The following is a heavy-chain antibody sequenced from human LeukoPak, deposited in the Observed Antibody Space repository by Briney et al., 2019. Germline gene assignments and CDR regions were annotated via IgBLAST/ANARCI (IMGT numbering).Heavy chain of an antibody. V-gene: IGHV3-23*01. CDR1: GFTSSNSA. Sequence: PGGSLRLSCAASGFTSSNSAMSWVRQAPGKGLEWVSAISVGSDVIYYADSVKGRFTISRDTSKNMVYLQMDSLRAEDTAVYYCAKSHVTTATGTGRYFDYWGQGTLVTVSS. CDR2: ISVGSDVI. D-gene: IGHD1-1*01. J-gene: IGHJ4*02. CDR3: AKSHVTTATGTGRYFDY.